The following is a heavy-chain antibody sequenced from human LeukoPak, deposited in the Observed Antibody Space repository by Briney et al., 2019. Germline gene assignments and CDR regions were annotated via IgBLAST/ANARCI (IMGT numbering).Heavy chain of an antibody. J-gene: IGHJ4*02. Sequence: ASVKVSCKASGYTFTGYYMHWVRQAPGQGLEWMGWINPNSGGTDYAQKLQGRVTMTTDTSTSTAYMELRSLRSDDTAVYYCARAPLNNWNDGSFDYWGQGTLVTVSS. CDR1: GYTFTGYY. CDR2: INPNSGGT. D-gene: IGHD1-1*01. V-gene: IGHV1-2*02. CDR3: ARAPLNNWNDGSFDY.